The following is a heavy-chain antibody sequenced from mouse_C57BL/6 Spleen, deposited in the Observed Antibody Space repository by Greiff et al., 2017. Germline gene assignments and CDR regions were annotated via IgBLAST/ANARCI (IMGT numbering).Heavy chain of an antibody. V-gene: IGHV1-55*01. CDR1: GYTFTSYW. J-gene: IGHJ3*01. CDR3: ARGSDYDEGACFAY. CDR2: IYPGSGST. D-gene: IGHD2-4*01. Sequence: QVQLQQPGAELVKPGASVKMSCKASGYTFTSYWITWVKQRPGQGLEWIGDIYPGSGSTNYNEKFKSKATLTVATSSSTAYMQLSSLTSEDSAVYYCARGSDYDEGACFAYWGQGTLVTVSA.